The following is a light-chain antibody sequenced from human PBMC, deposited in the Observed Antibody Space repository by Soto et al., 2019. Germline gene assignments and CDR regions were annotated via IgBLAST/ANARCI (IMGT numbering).Light chain of an antibody. CDR2: EVS. V-gene: IGLV2-14*01. J-gene: IGLJ2*01. CDR1: SSDVGGYNY. CDR3: SSYTSSNTVV. Sequence: QSVLTQPASVSGSPGQSITISCTGTSSDVGGYNYVSWYQQHPGTAPKLMIYEVSNRPSGVSNRFSGSKSGNTASLTISGLQAEDEADYYCSSYTSSNTVVFGGGTKLTVL.